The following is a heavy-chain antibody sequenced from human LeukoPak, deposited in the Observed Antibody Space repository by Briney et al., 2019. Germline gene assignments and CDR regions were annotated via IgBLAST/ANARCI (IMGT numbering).Heavy chain of an antibody. J-gene: IGHJ4*02. CDR3: AGSGYYSFDY. CDR1: GGSISSYY. CDR2: IYYSGST. V-gene: IGHV4-59*01. D-gene: IGHD3-22*01. Sequence: PSETLSLTCTVSGGSISSYYWSWIRQPPGKGLEWIGYIYYSGSTNYNPSLKSRVTISVDTSKNQFSLKLSSVTAADTAVYYCAGSGYYSFDYWGQGTLVTVSS.